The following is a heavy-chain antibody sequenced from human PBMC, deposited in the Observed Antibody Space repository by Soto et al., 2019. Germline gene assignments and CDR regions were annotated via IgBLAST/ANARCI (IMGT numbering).Heavy chain of an antibody. CDR1: GFTFSSYS. V-gene: IGHV3-48*02. CDR2: ISSSSSTI. D-gene: IGHD3-9*01. J-gene: IGHJ6*03. CDR3: ARGAYYDILTGFYYYYMDV. Sequence: GGSLRLSCAASGFTFSSYSMNWVRQAPGKGLEWVSYISSSSSTIYYADSVKGRFTISRDNAKNSLYLQMNSLRDEDTAVYYCARGAYYDILTGFYYYYMDVWGKGTTVTVSS.